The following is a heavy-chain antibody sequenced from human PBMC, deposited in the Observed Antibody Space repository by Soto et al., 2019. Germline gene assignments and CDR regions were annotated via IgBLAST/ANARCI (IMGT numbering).Heavy chain of an antibody. CDR3: TRDYDFWSGYYQDYYYYGTDV. CDR1: GFTFGDYA. D-gene: IGHD3-3*01. Sequence: GGSLRLSCTASGFTFGDYAMSWFRQAPGKGLEWVGFIRSKAYGGTTEYAASVKGRFTISRDDSKSIAYLQMNSLKTEDTTVYYCTRDYDFWSGYYQDYYYYGTDVWGQGTTVTVSS. J-gene: IGHJ6*02. CDR2: IRSKAYGGTT. V-gene: IGHV3-49*03.